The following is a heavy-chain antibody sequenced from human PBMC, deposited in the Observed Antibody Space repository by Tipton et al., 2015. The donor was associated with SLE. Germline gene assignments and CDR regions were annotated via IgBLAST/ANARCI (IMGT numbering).Heavy chain of an antibody. D-gene: IGHD1-26*01. J-gene: IGHJ6*02. Sequence: TLSLTCTVSDGSIRSTNYYWGWIRQPPGKGLGWIGSIFYTGSTYYNPSLKSRVSFSIDTSKHQFSLKLNSVTAADTAVYYCARVVAVGATHYYDMDVWGQGTTVTVYS. CDR1: DGSIRSTNYY. CDR2: IFYTGST. V-gene: IGHV4-39*07. CDR3: ARVVAVGATHYYDMDV.